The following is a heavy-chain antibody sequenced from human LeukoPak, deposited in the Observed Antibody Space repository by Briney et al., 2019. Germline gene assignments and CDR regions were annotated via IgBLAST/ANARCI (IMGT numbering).Heavy chain of an antibody. CDR2: ISGSGGST. CDR1: GGSISSYY. V-gene: IGHV3-23*01. Sequence: ETLSLTCTVSGGSISSYYWSWVRQAPGKGLEWVSAISGSGGSTYYADSVKGRFTISRDNSKNTLYLQMNSLRAEDTAVYYCAKGDYGDYYFDYWGQGTLVTVSS. J-gene: IGHJ4*02. D-gene: IGHD4-17*01. CDR3: AKGDYGDYYFDY.